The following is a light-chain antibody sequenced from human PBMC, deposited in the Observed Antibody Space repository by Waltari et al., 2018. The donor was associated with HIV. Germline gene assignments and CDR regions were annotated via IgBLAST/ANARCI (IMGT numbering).Light chain of an antibody. CDR2: TAS. Sequence: DIQMTQSPSSLSASVGDRVTITCRASQEISNSLAWYQQKVVEAPKLLLYTASLLESGVPSRFSGRGSGTVYTLTISSLQPEDFATYYCQQYYSSLWTFGQGTKVEIK. J-gene: IGKJ1*01. CDR1: QEISNS. V-gene: IGKV1-NL1*01. CDR3: QQYYSSLWT.